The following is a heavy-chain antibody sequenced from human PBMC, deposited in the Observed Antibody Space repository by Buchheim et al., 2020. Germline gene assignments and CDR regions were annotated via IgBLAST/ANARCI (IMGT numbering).Heavy chain of an antibody. CDR2: IWYDGSNK. D-gene: IGHD6-13*01. Sequence: QVQLVESGGGVVQPGRSLRLSCAASGFTFSSYGMHWVRQAPGKGLEWVAVIWYDGSNKYYADSVQGRFTISRDNSKNTLYLQMNSRRAEDTAVYYCARGAAAGTDNWFDPWGQGTL. V-gene: IGHV3-33*01. J-gene: IGHJ5*02. CDR3: ARGAAAGTDNWFDP. CDR1: GFTFSSYG.